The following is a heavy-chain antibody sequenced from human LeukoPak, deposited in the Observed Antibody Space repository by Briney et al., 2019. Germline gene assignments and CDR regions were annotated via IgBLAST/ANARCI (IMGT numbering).Heavy chain of an antibody. D-gene: IGHD6-19*01. CDR2: IYYSGRT. CDR1: GGSISSYY. J-gene: IGHJ4*02. V-gene: IGHV4-59*01. CDR3: ARFDSSGWYYFDY. Sequence: SETLSLTCTVSGGSISSYYWSWIRQPPGKGLEWIGYIYYSGRTNYNPSLKSRVTISVDTSKNQFSLKLSSVTAADTSVYYCARFDSSGWYYFDYWGQGTLVTVSS.